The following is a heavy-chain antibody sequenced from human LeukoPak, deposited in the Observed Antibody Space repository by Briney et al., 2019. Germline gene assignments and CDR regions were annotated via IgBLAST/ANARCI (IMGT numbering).Heavy chain of an antibody. Sequence: GRSLRLSCAASGFTFSSYAMHWDRQAPGKGLEWVAVISYDGSNKYYADSVKGRFTISRDNSKNTLYLQMNSLRAEDTAVYYCARDRLDDFWSGYYLPYYYYGMDVWGQGTTVTVSS. CDR1: GFTFSSYA. J-gene: IGHJ6*02. V-gene: IGHV3-30*04. CDR2: ISYDGSNK. CDR3: ARDRLDDFWSGYYLPYYYYGMDV. D-gene: IGHD3-3*01.